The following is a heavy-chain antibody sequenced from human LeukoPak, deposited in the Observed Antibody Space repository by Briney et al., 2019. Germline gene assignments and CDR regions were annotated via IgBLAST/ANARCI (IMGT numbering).Heavy chain of an antibody. D-gene: IGHD4-17*01. J-gene: IGHJ4*02. V-gene: IGHV3-74*01. CDR2: INSDGSST. CDR3: ARSYYGDYEDF. Sequence: PGGALRLSCAASGFTSSTYWIHWVPHAPGEGLMWVSRINSDGSSTSYADSVKGRFTISRDNAKNTVYLHMNSLKVEDTAVYYFARSYYGDYEDFWGQGTLVAVSS. CDR1: GFTSSTYW.